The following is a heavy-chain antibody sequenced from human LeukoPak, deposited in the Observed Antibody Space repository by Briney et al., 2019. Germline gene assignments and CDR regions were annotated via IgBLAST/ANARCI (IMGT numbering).Heavy chain of an antibody. V-gene: IGHV3-11*06. D-gene: IGHD3-3*01. Sequence: GRFTISRDNAKNSMYLQMNSLRVEDTAVYYCARDDTIFGVVIMDVWGKGTTVTVSS. CDR3: ARDDTIFGVVIMDV. J-gene: IGHJ6*03.